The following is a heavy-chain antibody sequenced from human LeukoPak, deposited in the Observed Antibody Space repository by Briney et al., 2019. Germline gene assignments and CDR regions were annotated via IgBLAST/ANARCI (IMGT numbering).Heavy chain of an antibody. CDR3: ARINGGWYGAEFDF. CDR2: IYPGDSDT. V-gene: IGHV5-51*01. J-gene: IGHJ4*02. Sequence: GESLKISCKGSGSSFASYWIGWVRQMPGKGLEWMGIIYPGDSDTRYSPSLQGQVTISVDKSISTAYLQWRSLKASDTAMYYCARINGGWYGAEFDFWGQGTLVTVSS. CDR1: GSSFASYW. D-gene: IGHD6-19*01.